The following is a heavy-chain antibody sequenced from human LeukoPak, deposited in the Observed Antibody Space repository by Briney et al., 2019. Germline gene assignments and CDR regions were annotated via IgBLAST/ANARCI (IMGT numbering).Heavy chain of an antibody. V-gene: IGHV1-2*02. Sequence: GASVKVSCKASGYTFTSYGISWVRQAPGQGLEWMGWINPNSGGTNYAQKFQGRVTMTRDTSISTAYMELSRLRSDDTAVYYCAREVTIVVVPAAGPSDAFDIWGQGTMVTVSS. CDR1: GYTFTSYG. J-gene: IGHJ3*02. CDR2: INPNSGGT. CDR3: AREVTIVVVPAAGPSDAFDI. D-gene: IGHD2-2*01.